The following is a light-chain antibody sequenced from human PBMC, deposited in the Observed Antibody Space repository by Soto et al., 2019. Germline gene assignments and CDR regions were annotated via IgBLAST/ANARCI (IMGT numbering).Light chain of an antibody. J-gene: IGKJ2*01. Sequence: DIQMTQSPSSLSASVGDRVTITCRASRSISNYLNWYQQKPGKPPKLLIYAASSLQSGVPSRFSGSGSGTDFTLTISSLQPEESATYYCQQSYSTPYTFGQGTNLEIK. CDR1: RSISNY. CDR2: AAS. CDR3: QQSYSTPYT. V-gene: IGKV1-39*01.